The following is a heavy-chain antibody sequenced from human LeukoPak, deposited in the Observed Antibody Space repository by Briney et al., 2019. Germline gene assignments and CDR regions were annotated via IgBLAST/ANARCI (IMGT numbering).Heavy chain of an antibody. V-gene: IGHV3-7*03. CDR1: GFTFSRYW. Sequence: GGSLRLSCAASGFTFSRYWMSWVRQAPGKGLEWVANIKQDGSEKYYVDSVKGRFTISRDNAKNSLYLQMNSLRAEDTAMYFCARRLYIVRGAFDIWGQGTMVTVSS. D-gene: IGHD2/OR15-2a*01. J-gene: IGHJ3*02. CDR3: ARRLYIVRGAFDI. CDR2: IKQDGSEK.